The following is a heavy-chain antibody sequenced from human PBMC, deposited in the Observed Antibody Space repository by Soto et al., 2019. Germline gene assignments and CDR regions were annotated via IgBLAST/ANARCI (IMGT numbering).Heavy chain of an antibody. Sequence: GGSLRLSCKGSGYSFTSYWIGWVRQMPGKGLEWMGIIYPGDSDTRYSPSFQGQVTISADKSISTAYLQWSSLKASDTAMYYCARTRRDIVVVPAAAQDDAFDIWGQGTMVTVSS. J-gene: IGHJ3*02. V-gene: IGHV5-51*01. CDR1: GYSFTSYW. D-gene: IGHD2-2*01. CDR2: IYPGDSDT. CDR3: ARTRRDIVVVPAAAQDDAFDI.